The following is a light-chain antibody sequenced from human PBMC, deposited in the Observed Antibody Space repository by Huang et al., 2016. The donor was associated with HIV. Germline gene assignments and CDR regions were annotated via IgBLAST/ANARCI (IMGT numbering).Light chain of an antibody. CDR1: QRITSW. CDR2: KAS. CDR3: QQYNAYPLT. Sequence: DIQMTQSPSTLSASIGDRVTISCRASQRITSWLAWYQQKPGKAPKLLIHKASTLQSGVPSRFSGSGSGTDFTLTISSLQPGDFATYYCQQYNAYPLTFGGGTKVEIK. J-gene: IGKJ4*01. V-gene: IGKV1-5*03.